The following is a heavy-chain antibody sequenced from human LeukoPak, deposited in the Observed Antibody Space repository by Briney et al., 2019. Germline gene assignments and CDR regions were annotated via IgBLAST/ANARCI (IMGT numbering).Heavy chain of an antibody. Sequence: SGTLSLTCTVSGGSISSSSYYWGWIRQPPGKGLEWIGSIYYSGSTYYNPSLKSRVTISVDTSKNQFSLKLSSVTAADTAVYYCARTIYDSSGFFDYWGQGTLVTVSS. CDR2: IYYSGST. CDR3: ARTIYDSSGFFDY. D-gene: IGHD3-22*01. CDR1: GGSISSSSYY. J-gene: IGHJ4*02. V-gene: IGHV4-39*07.